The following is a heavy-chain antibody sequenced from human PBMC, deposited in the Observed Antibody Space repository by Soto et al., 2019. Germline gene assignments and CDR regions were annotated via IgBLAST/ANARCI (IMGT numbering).Heavy chain of an antibody. J-gene: IGHJ4*02. CDR3: AHSRNLITEDAQVGDFDY. CDR2: IYWDDDE. CDR1: GFSPTTDGEG. Sequence: QITLKESGPTLVKSTQTLTLTCTFSGFSPTTDGEGVGWVRQSPGEALEWLALIYWDDDERYSPSLKTRLTITKDISRNQVVLVMTSMEPVDTGTYFCAHSRNLITEDAQVGDFDYWGQGT. V-gene: IGHV2-5*02. D-gene: IGHD1-26*01.